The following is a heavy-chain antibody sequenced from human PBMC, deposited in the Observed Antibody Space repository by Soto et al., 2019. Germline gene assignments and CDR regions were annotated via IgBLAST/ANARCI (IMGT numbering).Heavy chain of an antibody. V-gene: IGHV1-24*01. CDR1: GYTLTELS. D-gene: IGHD3-22*01. Sequence: ASVKGSCKVSGYTLTELSMHWVRQAPGKGLEWMGGFDPEDGETIYAQKFQGRVTMTEDTSTDTAYMELSSLRSEDTAVYYCATQAPTYYYDSSGYWKRSFFDYWG. CDR3: ATQAPTYYYDSSGYWKRSFFDY. CDR2: FDPEDGET. J-gene: IGHJ4*01.